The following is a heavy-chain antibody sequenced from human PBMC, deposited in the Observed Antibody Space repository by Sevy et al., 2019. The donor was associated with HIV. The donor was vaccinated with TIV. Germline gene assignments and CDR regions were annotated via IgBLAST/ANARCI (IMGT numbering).Heavy chain of an antibody. CDR3: ARATRPVANWFDP. D-gene: IGHD6-19*01. CDR2: IHYSGST. Sequence: SETLSLTCTVSGGSISDYYWNWIRQPPGKGLEWIGYIHYSGSTNYNPSFKSRVTISVDTSKDQFSLKLTSVTAADTAVYYCARATRPVANWFDPWGQGTLVTVSS. V-gene: IGHV4-59*01. J-gene: IGHJ5*02. CDR1: GGSISDYY.